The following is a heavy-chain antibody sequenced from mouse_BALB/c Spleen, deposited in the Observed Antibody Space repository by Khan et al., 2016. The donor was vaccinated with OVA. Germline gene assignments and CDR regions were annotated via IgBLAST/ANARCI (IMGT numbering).Heavy chain of an antibody. V-gene: IGHV5-6*01. CDR1: GFTFSTYG. D-gene: IGHD1-1*01. CDR2: VSTGGHYT. J-gene: IGHJ3*01. Sequence: EVQVVESGGDVVKPGGSLKLSCAASGFTFSTYGMSWVRQTPDKRLEWVATVSTGGHYTYYPDTVTGRFTISRDNAKNTLYLQMSSLKSEDTAMFYCARLAYYYDSEGFAYWGQGTLVTVSA. CDR3: ARLAYYYDSEGFAY.